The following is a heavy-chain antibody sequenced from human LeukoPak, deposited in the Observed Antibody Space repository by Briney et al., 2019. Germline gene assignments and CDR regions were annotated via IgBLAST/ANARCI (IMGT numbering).Heavy chain of an antibody. CDR2: IYHSGST. J-gene: IGHJ4*02. CDR1: GGSIISGGYS. Sequence: SQTLSLTCAVSGGSIISGGYSWSWIRQPPGKGLEWIGYIYHSGSTYYNPSLKSRVTISVDTSKNRFSLKLSSVTAADAAVYYCARVDGDYDSSGYYYGVAYWGQGTLVTVSS. D-gene: IGHD3-22*01. CDR3: ARVDGDYDSSGYYYGVAY. V-gene: IGHV4-30-2*01.